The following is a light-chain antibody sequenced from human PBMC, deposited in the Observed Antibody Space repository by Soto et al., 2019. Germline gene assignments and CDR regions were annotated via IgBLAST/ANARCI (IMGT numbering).Light chain of an antibody. CDR3: QQYGSSPRT. CDR2: GTS. Sequence: EMVMTQSPATLSVSPGERATLSCRASQSVSSNLAWYQQKPGQSPRLLIYGTSTRATGIPARFSGSGSGTEFTPTISRLEPEDFAVYYCQQYGSSPRTFGQGTKVDIK. J-gene: IGKJ1*01. CDR1: QSVSSN. V-gene: IGKV3-15*01.